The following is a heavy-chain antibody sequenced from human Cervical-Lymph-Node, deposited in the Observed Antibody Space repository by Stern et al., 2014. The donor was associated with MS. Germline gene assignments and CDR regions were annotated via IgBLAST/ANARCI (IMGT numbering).Heavy chain of an antibody. V-gene: IGHV4-4*08. CDR1: GGSLSTYY. J-gene: IGHJ4*02. D-gene: IGHD6-19*01. CDR3: ARLLAVAGEFDY. CDR2: IYTSESSRGTT. Sequence: QVQLVESGPRLVRPSETLSLTCTVSGGSLSTYYWSWIRQPPGKGLEWIGYIYTSESSRGTTTYTPPLTVRVTIPLATSTNRFPLKLGSVTAADTAVYYCARLLAVAGEFDYWGQGTLVTVSS.